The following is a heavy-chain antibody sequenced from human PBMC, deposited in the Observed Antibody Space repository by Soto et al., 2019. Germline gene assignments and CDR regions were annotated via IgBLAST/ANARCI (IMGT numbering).Heavy chain of an antibody. CDR2: ISSSSSYI. CDR1: GFTFSSYS. CDR3: ARGAGSWAVYYFDY. Sequence: PGGSLRLSCGASGFTFSSYSMNWVRQTPGKGLEWVSSISSSSSYIYYADSVKGRFTISRDNAKNSLYLQMNSLRAEDTAVYYCARGAGSWAVYYFDYWGQGTLVTVSS. V-gene: IGHV3-21*01. D-gene: IGHD1-26*01. J-gene: IGHJ4*02.